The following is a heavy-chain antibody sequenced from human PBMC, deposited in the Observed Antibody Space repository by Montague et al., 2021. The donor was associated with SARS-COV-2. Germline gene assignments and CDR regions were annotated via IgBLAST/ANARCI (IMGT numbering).Heavy chain of an antibody. CDR3: ARGAPTITMIVVVVTGAGWYFDL. V-gene: IGHV4-34*01. CDR2: INHSGST. D-gene: IGHD3-22*01. J-gene: IGHJ2*01. Sequence: SETLSLTCAVHGGSFSDYYWSWIRQAPGKGLEWIGEINHSGSTNYNPSLKSRVTISVDTSKNQFSLKLSSVTAADTAVYYSARGAPTITMIVVVVTGAGWYFDLWGRGTLVSVSA. CDR1: GGSFSDYY.